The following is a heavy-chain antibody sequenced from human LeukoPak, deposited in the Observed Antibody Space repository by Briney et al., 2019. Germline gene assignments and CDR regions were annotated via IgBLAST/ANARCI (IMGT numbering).Heavy chain of an antibody. J-gene: IGHJ4*02. CDR2: IIPILGIA. CDR1: GGTFSSYA. CDR3: ARVGYYYDSSGPLDY. V-gene: IGHV1-69*04. Sequence: ASVKVSCKASGGTFSSYAISWVRQAPGQGPEWMGRIIPILGIANYAQKFQGRVTITADKSTSTAYMELSSLRSEDTAVYYCARVGYYYDSSGPLDYWGQGTLVTVSS. D-gene: IGHD3-22*01.